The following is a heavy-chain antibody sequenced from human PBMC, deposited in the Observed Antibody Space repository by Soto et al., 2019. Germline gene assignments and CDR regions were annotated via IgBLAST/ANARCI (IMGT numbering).Heavy chain of an antibody. V-gene: IGHV1-69*13. CDR3: ARDRGTAAGRWVDY. CDR1: GGTFSSYA. CDR2: IIPIFGTA. D-gene: IGHD6-13*01. Sequence: ASVKVSCKASGGTFSSYAISWVRQAPGQGLEWMGGIIPIFGTANYAQKFQGRVTITADESTSTAYMELSSLRSEDTAVYYCARDRGTAAGRWVDYWGQGTLVTVSS. J-gene: IGHJ4*02.